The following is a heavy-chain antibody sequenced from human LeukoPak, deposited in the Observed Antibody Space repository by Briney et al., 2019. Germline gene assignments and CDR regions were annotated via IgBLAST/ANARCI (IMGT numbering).Heavy chain of an antibody. D-gene: IGHD4-17*01. CDR3: AHRPSNYGDLYYFDY. CDR1: GISLSTSGVG. CDR2: IYWDDDK. V-gene: IGHV2-5*02. Sequence: SGSTLVNPTQTLTLTCTFSGISLSTSGVGVGWIRQPPGKALEWLALIYWDDDKRYSPSLKSRLTITKDTSKNQVVLTMTNMDPVDTATYYCAHRPSNYGDLYYFDYWGQGTLVTVSS. J-gene: IGHJ4*02.